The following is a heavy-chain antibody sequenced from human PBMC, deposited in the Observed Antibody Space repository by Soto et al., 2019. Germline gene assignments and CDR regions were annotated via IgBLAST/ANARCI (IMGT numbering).Heavy chain of an antibody. D-gene: IGHD3-22*01. CDR2: ISYDGINK. CDR3: AKDLRTPGPFYYDSSGYLPRDS. J-gene: IGHJ4*02. Sequence: QVQLVESGGGVVQPGRSLRLSCAASGFTFSSYGMHWVRQAPGKGLEWVAVISYDGINKYYTDSVKGRFTMSRDNSKNTLFLQMNSLRADDTAVYYCAKDLRTPGPFYYDSSGYLPRDSWGQGTLVTVSS. V-gene: IGHV3-30*18. CDR1: GFTFSSYG.